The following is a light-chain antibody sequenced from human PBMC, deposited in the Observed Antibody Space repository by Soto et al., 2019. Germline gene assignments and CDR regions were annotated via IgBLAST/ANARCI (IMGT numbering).Light chain of an antibody. Sequence: EIMMTQSPATLSVSPGERATLSCRASHSVSSNLAWYQQKPGQAPRLLVYGASTRATGIPARFSGSGSGTKFTKTIISLQTADVATYYCQQYNSYVSFGGGTRLEIK. V-gene: IGKV3-15*01. CDR2: GAS. CDR3: QQYNSYVS. J-gene: IGKJ5*01. CDR1: HSVSSN.